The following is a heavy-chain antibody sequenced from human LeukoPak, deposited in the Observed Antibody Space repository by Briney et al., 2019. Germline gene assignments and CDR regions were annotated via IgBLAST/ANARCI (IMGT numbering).Heavy chain of an antibody. CDR1: GGTFSGYA. V-gene: IGHV1-69*05. CDR2: IIPIFGTA. J-gene: IGHJ4*02. Sequence: GASVKVSCKASGGTFSGYAISWVRQAPGQGLEWMGGIIPIFGTANYAQKFQGRVTITTDESTSTAYMELSSLRSEDTAVYYCAMLPDTYYYDSSGYNGAYFDYWGQGTLVTVSS. D-gene: IGHD3-22*01. CDR3: AMLPDTYYYDSSGYNGAYFDY.